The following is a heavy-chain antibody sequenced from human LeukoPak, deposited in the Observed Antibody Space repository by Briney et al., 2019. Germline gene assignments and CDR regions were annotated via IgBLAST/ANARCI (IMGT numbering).Heavy chain of an antibody. CDR3: VRGPYGSGISNWFDP. CDR1: GDSISSSNCY. D-gene: IGHD3-10*01. V-gene: IGHV4-39*07. CDR2: IYYSGST. Sequence: PSETLSLTCTVSGDSISSSNCYWGWIRQPPGKGLEWIGSIYYSGSTYYNPSLKSRVTISVDTSKNQFSLKLSSVTAADTAVYYCVRGPYGSGISNWFDPWGQGTLVIVSS. J-gene: IGHJ5*02.